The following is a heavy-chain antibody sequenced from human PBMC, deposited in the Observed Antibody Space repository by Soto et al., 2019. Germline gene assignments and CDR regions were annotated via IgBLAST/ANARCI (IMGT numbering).Heavy chain of an antibody. CDR2: ISYTGST. CDR1: GGSISSYF. CDR3: ARGAVPTQNWFDP. D-gene: IGHD2-2*01. J-gene: IGHJ5*02. V-gene: IGHV4-59*01. Sequence: QVQLQESGPGLVKPSETLSLTCTVSGGSISSYFWNWIRQSPGKGLEWIGYISYTGSTNYNPSLKSRVTISSDTSKNQFSLKLNSVTAADTAVYYCARGAVPTQNWFDPWGQGTRVTVSS.